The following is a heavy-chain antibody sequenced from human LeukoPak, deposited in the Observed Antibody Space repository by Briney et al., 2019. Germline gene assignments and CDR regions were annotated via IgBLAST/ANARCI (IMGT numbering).Heavy chain of an antibody. CDR3: ARYVPYYGMDV. CDR2: ISSSSSYI. D-gene: IGHD3-10*02. J-gene: IGHJ6*02. Sequence: GGSLRLSCAASGFTFSSYSMNWVRQAPGKGLEWVSSISSSSSYIYYADSVKGRFTIPRDNAKNSLYLQMNSLRAEDTAVYYCARYVPYYGMDVWGQGTTVTVSS. CDR1: GFTFSSYS. V-gene: IGHV3-21*01.